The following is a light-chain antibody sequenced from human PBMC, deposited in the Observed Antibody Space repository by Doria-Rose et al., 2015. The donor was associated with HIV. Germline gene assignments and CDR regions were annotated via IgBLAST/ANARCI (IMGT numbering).Light chain of an antibody. J-gene: IGKJ3*01. CDR3: QQYYDTPS. CDR1: QSLLYTSKNY. V-gene: IGKV4-1*01. CDR2: WAS. Sequence: TQSPESLGMSLGERATLNCKSNQSLLYTSKNYLAWYQQKPGQPPKLLIYWASTRQSEVPARFSGSGSVTDFTLTISSLEAEDVAVYYCQQYYDTPSFGPGTTVDIQ.